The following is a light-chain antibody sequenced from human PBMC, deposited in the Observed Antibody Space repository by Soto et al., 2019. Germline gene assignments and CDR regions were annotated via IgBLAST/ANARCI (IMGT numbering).Light chain of an antibody. Sequence: DIQMTQSPSSLSASVGDRVTITCRASQTISTYLNWYQQEPGKAPKLLIYAASSLQSGVTSRFSGSRSRTHFTLAISILQPEEFAAYYCQQSHAIPYTVGQRTKLQTK. V-gene: IGKV1-39*01. CDR1: QTISTY. CDR2: AAS. J-gene: IGKJ2*01. CDR3: QQSHAIPYT.